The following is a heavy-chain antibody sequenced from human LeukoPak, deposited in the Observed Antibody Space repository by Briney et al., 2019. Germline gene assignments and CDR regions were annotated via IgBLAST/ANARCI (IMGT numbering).Heavy chain of an antibody. V-gene: IGHV4-34*01. CDR3: ARAVTTGAYYYGMDV. CDR2: INHSGST. CDR1: GGSFSGYY. Sequence: PSETLSLTCAVYGGSFSGYYWSWIRQPPGKGLEWIGEINHSGSTNYNPSLKSRVTISVDTSKNQFSLKLSSVTAAGTAVYYCARAVTTGAYYYGMDVWGQGTTVTVSS. D-gene: IGHD4-11*01. J-gene: IGHJ6*02.